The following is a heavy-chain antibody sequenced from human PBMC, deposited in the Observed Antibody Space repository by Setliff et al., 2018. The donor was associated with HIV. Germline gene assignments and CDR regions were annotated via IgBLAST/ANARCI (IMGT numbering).Heavy chain of an antibody. CDR1: GVSISNSLW. CDR3: ARGDTRNYYGGDYFDY. Sequence: TSETLSLTCVVSGVSISNSLWWTWVRQPPGKGLEWIGEVSHSGSTNYNPSLKSRVTIAVDASKNQFSLKLSSVTAADTAVYYCARGDTRNYYGGDYFDYWGKGSLVTVS. D-gene: IGHD1-26*01. CDR2: VSHSGST. J-gene: IGHJ4*02. V-gene: IGHV4-4*02.